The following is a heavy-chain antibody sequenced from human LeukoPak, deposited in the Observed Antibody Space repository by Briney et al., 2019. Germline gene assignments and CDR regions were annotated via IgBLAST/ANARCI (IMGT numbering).Heavy chain of an antibody. CDR3: ARARSLYSSSWQYYFDY. CDR2: IYTSGST. V-gene: IGHV4-61*02. Sequence: SETLPLTCTVSGGSISSGSYYWSWIRQPAGKGLEWIGRIYTSGSTNYNPSLKSRVTISVDTSNNQFSLKLSSVTAADTAVYYCARARSLYSSSWQYYFDYWGQGTLVTVSS. D-gene: IGHD6-13*01. CDR1: GGSISSGSYY. J-gene: IGHJ4*02.